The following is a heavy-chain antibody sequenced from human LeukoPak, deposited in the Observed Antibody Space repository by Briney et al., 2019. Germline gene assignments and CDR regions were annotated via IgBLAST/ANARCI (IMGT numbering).Heavy chain of an antibody. Sequence: GGSLRLSCAASGFTFSTYPMHWVRQAPGKGLEWVAVMSFDGDSEYYSDSVRGRFTVSRDNAKSTLYLQMNSLRAEDTAVYYCARDSRSAAMVDYWGQGTLVTVSS. V-gene: IGHV3-30-3*01. CDR1: GFTFSTYP. D-gene: IGHD5-18*01. J-gene: IGHJ4*02. CDR2: MSFDGDSE. CDR3: ARDSRSAAMVDY.